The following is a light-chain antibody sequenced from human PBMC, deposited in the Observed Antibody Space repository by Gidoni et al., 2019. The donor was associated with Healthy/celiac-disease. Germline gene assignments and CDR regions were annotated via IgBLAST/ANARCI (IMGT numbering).Light chain of an antibody. J-gene: IGLJ2*01. V-gene: IGLV2-11*01. CDR2: DVS. CDR3: CSYAGSYTFVV. Sequence: QSALTQPRTVSGSPGQSVTISCTGTSSDVGGYNYVSWYQQHPGNAPKLMIYDVSKRPSGVPYRFSGSKSGNTASLTISGLQAEDEADYYCCSYAGSYTFVVFGGGTKLTVL. CDR1: SSDVGGYNY.